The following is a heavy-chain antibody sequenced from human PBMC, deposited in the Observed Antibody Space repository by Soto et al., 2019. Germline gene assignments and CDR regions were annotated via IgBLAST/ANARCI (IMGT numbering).Heavy chain of an antibody. D-gene: IGHD3-10*01. J-gene: IGHJ4*02. Sequence: QVPLVQSGPEMKKPGASVKVSCKASGYTFSDYGITWARQAPGQGLEWMGWIGVYNGNTNYAQKLQGRVTMTTDPSTNTAYMELRGLGSDDTAVYYCARAKGSGYYFDYWGQGTLVSVSS. CDR2: IGVYNGNT. V-gene: IGHV1-18*01. CDR1: GYTFSDYG. CDR3: ARAKGSGYYFDY.